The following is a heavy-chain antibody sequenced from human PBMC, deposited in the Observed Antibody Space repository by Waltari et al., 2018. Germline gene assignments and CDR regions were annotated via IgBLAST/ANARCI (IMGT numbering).Heavy chain of an antibody. V-gene: IGHV3-23*01. Sequence: EVQLLESGGGLVQPGGSMRLSCAASGFTFSSYAMSWVRQAPGKGLEWVSAISGSGGSTYYADSVKGRFTISRDNSKNTLYLQMNSLRAEDTAVYYCAKDQDVWGIVYMDVWGKGTTVTVSS. CDR2: ISGSGGST. CDR1: GFTFSSYA. CDR3: AKDQDVWGIVYMDV. D-gene: IGHD3-16*01. J-gene: IGHJ6*03.